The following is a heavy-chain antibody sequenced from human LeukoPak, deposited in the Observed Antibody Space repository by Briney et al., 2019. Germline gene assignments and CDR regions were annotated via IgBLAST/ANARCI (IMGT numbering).Heavy chain of an antibody. J-gene: IGHJ4*02. Sequence: PGRSLRLSCAASGFTFDDYAMHWVRQAPGKGLEWVSGISWNSGSIGYADSVKGRFTISRDNAKNSLYLQMNSLRAEDTALYYRAKAPFGYYDSSGYGIDYFDYWGQGTLVTVSS. CDR3: AKAPFGYYDSSGYGIDYFDY. V-gene: IGHV3-9*01. CDR2: ISWNSGSI. CDR1: GFTFDDYA. D-gene: IGHD3-22*01.